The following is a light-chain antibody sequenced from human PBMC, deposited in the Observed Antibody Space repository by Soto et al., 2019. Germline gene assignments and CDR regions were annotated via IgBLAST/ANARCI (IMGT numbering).Light chain of an antibody. Sequence: DIQLTQSPSFLSASVGDRVTITCRASQGISSYLAWYQQKPGKAPKLLIYAASTLQSAVPSRFSDSGSGTEFTLTISSLQPEDFATYYCQQLNSYPRTFGQGTKVEIK. V-gene: IGKV1-9*01. J-gene: IGKJ1*01. CDR2: AAS. CDR1: QGISSY. CDR3: QQLNSYPRT.